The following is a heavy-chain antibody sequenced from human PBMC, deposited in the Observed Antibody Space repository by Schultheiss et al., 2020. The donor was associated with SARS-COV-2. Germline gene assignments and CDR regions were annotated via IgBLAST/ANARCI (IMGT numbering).Heavy chain of an antibody. Sequence: SETLSLTCTVSGGSISSYYWSWIRQPPGKGLEWIGYIYYSGSTNYNPSLKSRVTISVDTSKNQFSLKMSSVTAADTAVYYCARVYNDFWSGYYLDYYYYYMDGWGKGTAVTVSS. D-gene: IGHD3-3*01. CDR1: GGSISSYY. CDR3: ARVYNDFWSGYYLDYYYYYMDG. CDR2: IYYSGST. J-gene: IGHJ6*03. V-gene: IGHV4-59*01.